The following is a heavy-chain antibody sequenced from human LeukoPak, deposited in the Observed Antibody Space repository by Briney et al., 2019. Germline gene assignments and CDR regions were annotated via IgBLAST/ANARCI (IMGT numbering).Heavy chain of an antibody. CDR2: ISAYNGNT. V-gene: IGHV1-18*01. J-gene: IGHJ6*03. CDR3: ARDLVQSSGWFDYYYYYMDV. CDR1: GYTFTRYG. Sequence: ASVKVSCKASGYTFTRYGISWVRQAPGQGLDWMGWISAYNGNTNYAQTLQGRVTMTTDTSTSTAYMELRSLRSDDTAVYYCARDLVQSSGWFDYYYYYMDVWGKGKTVTISS. D-gene: IGHD6-19*01.